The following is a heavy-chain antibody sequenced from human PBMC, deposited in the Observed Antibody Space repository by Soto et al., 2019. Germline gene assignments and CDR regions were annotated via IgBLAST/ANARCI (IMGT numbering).Heavy chain of an antibody. J-gene: IGHJ4*02. D-gene: IGHD7-27*01. CDR2: IKQDGSEK. V-gene: IGHV3-7*03. CDR3: ARTITWDVFDY. Sequence: EVQLVESGGGLVQPGGSLRLSCASSGFTFTTYWMSWVRQAPGKGLEWVADIKQDGSEKYYVDSVKGRFTISRDNAKNSLSLQMNTLIAEDTAVYYCARTITWDVFDYWGQGTLVTVSS. CDR1: GFTFTTYW.